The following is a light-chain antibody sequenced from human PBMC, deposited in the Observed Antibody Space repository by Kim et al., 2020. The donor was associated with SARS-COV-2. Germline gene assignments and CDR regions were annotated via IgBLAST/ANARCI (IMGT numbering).Light chain of an antibody. J-gene: IGKJ2*01. CDR2: AAS. CDR1: QSIATY. Sequence: SASVADRVTITCRAGQSIATYLNWYQQKPGKAPNLLIYAASNLQSGLPSRFSGSGSGTDFTLTISSLQPEDFATYYCQQSYSTPYTFGQGTKLEI. V-gene: IGKV1-39*01. CDR3: QQSYSTPYT.